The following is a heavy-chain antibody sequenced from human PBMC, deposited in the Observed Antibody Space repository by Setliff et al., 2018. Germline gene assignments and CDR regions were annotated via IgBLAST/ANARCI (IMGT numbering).Heavy chain of an antibody. CDR3: ARAVGYCSGGSCYKGDDY. CDR2: INAGNGNT. CDR1: GYIFTYYA. Sequence: ASVKVSCEASGYIFTYYAIHWVRQAPGQRLEWMGWINAGNGNTKYSQKFQGRVTITRDTSASTAYMEVRSLGSDDTAMYYCARAVGYCSGGSCYKGDDYWGQGTLVTVSS. V-gene: IGHV1-3*01. J-gene: IGHJ4*02. D-gene: IGHD2-15*01.